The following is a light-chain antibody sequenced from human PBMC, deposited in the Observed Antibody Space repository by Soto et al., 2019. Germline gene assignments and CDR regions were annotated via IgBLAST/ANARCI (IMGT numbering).Light chain of an antibody. J-gene: IGKJ2*01. CDR2: KAS. CDR1: QSISTC. V-gene: IGKV1-5*03. Sequence: DIQMTQSPSTLPASVGDRVTITCRASQSISTCLAWYQQQPGKAPKLLIYKASSLQSGVPSRFSGSGSGTQFTLSINTLLPDDFATYYCQQYDSYPYTFGQGTKLEIK. CDR3: QQYDSYPYT.